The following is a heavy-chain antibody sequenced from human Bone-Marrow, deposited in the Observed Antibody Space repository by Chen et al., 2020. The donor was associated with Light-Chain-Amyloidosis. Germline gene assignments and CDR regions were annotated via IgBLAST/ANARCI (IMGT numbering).Heavy chain of an antibody. CDR3: ARDRGWWTFDI. Sequence: EVQLVESGGGWFQPGGSLRLSCTASELTFTNFWMIWVRQAPGKGLEWVANIKQDGSKNYYVDSVKGRFTISRDNAKNSLYLQMNSLRAEDTAVYYCARDRGWWTFDIWGQGTMVTVSS. D-gene: IGHD2-8*02. V-gene: IGHV3-7*01. J-gene: IGHJ3*02. CDR1: ELTFTNFW. CDR2: IKQDGSKN.